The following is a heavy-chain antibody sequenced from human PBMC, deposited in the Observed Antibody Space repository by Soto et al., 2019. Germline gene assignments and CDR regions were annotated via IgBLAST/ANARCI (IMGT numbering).Heavy chain of an antibody. CDR1: GGSISSYY. Sequence: ASETLSLTCTVSGGSISSYYWSWIRQPPGKGLEWIGYIYYSGSTNYNPSLKSRVTISVDTSKNQFSLKLSSVTAADTAVYYCARDLFTRGYAWSFDYWGQGTLVTVSS. V-gene: IGHV4-59*01. J-gene: IGHJ4*02. CDR3: ARDLFTRGYAWSFDY. CDR2: IYYSGST. D-gene: IGHD5-12*01.